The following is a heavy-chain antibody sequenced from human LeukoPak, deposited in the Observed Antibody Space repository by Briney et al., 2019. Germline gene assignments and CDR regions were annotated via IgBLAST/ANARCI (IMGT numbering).Heavy chain of an antibody. J-gene: IGHJ6*03. V-gene: IGHV1-18*01. Sequence: ASVRVSGKTSGYTDNRFGIAWMRQAPGQGLEWIGWISSDNGNTQYADKLQGRVSMTTDRSTNTAYMEVRSLRSDDTAVYFCANVAKGRYFFYYMDVWGKGTTVTVSS. CDR1: GYTDNRFG. CDR2: ISSDNGNT. CDR3: ANVAKGRYFFYYMDV.